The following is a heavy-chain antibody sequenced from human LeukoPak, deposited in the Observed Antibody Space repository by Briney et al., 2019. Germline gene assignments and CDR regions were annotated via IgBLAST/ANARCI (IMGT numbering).Heavy chain of an antibody. CDR2: INKNGDGT. CDR3: AKDIHNCGSDY. J-gene: IGHJ4*02. V-gene: IGHV3-23*01. CDR1: GFTFSSYY. D-gene: IGHD1-1*01. Sequence: SGGSLRLSCAASGFTFSSYYMSWVRQAPGGGLEWVSGINKNGDGTYYADSVKGRFTISRDNSKNTLFLQISSLRVEDTAVYYCAKDIHNCGSDYWGQGTLVTVSS.